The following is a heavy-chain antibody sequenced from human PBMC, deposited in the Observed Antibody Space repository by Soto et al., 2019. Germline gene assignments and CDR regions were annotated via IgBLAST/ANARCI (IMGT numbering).Heavy chain of an antibody. CDR2: INHSGST. V-gene: IGHV4-34*01. CDR1: GGSFSGYY. D-gene: IGHD3-22*01. Sequence: QVQLQQWGAGLLKPSETLSLTCAVYGGSFSGYYWSWIRQPPGKGLEWIGEINHSGSTNYNPSLKSRVTISVDTSKNQFSLQLSSVTAADTAVYYCARGRDYYDSSGYYYAAYYFDYWGQGTLVTVSS. CDR3: ARGRDYYDSSGYYYAAYYFDY. J-gene: IGHJ4*02.